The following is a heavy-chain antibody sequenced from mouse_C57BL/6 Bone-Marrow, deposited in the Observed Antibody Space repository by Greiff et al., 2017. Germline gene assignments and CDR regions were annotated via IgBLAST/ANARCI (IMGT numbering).Heavy chain of an antibody. J-gene: IGHJ2*01. V-gene: IGHV1-69*01. D-gene: IGHD2-3*01. CDR2: IDPSVSYT. CDR3: TREDDGCYPDY. Sequence: VQLQQPGAELVMPGASVKLSCKASGYTFTSYWMHWVKQRPGQGLEWIGEIDPSVSYTNYNQKFKGKSTLTVDKSSSTAYMQLSSLTSEDSAVYYCTREDDGCYPDYWGQGTTLTVSS. CDR1: GYTFTSYW.